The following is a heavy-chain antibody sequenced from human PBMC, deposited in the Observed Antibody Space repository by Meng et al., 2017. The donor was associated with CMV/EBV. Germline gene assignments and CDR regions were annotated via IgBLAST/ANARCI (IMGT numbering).Heavy chain of an antibody. Sequence: QVQLVESGGGVVEPGGSLRLSCAASGFTFSSYAMHWVRQAPGKGLEWVAVISYDGSNKYYADSVKGRFTISRDNSKNTLYLQMNSLRAEDTAVYYCARNYYGDYVSFLDPWGQGTLVTVSS. CDR2: ISYDGSNK. CDR1: GFTFSSYA. D-gene: IGHD4-17*01. V-gene: IGHV3-30-3*01. J-gene: IGHJ5*02. CDR3: ARNYYGDYVSFLDP.